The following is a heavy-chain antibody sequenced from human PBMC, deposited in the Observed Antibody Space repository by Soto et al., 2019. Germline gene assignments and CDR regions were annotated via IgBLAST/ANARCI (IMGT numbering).Heavy chain of an antibody. J-gene: IGHJ4*02. CDR1: GYSFTTYW. CDR2: IYPGDSDS. D-gene: IGHD6-19*01. CDR3: ARPYRSVSGAFDY. Sequence: GESLKISCSGSGYSFTTYWIAWVRQMPGKGLEWMGIIYPGDSDSRYSPSFQGQVTISVDRTISTAYLQWSSLRASDTAMYYCARPYRSVSGAFDYWGQGTLVTVSS. V-gene: IGHV5-51*01.